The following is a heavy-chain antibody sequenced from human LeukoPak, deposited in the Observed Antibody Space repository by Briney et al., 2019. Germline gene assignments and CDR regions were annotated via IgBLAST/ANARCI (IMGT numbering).Heavy chain of an antibody. J-gene: IGHJ4*02. D-gene: IGHD3-22*01. Sequence: GGSLRLSCAASGFTFSSYAMGWVRQAPGKGLEWVSAISGSGGSTYYADSVKGRFTISRDNSKNTLYLQMNSLRAEDTAVYYCATNGGWLFLHRELDYWGQGTLVTVS. CDR3: ATNGGWLFLHRELDY. CDR1: GFTFSSYA. CDR2: ISGSGGST. V-gene: IGHV3-23*01.